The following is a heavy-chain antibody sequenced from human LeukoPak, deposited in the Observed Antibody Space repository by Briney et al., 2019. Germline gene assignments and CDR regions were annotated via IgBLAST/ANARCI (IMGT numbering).Heavy chain of an antibody. J-gene: IGHJ6*03. CDR1: GFTFTEYS. CDR3: ARVRGPTLKTCYMDV. Sequence: GGSLRFSCAASGFTFTEYSIIWVRQAPGKGLEWVSFISDISDRSSTIHYADSVKGRFTISRDNAERSVYLQMNSLRADDTAVYYCARVRGPTLKTCYMDVWGTGTTVTVSS. CDR2: ISDRSSTI. V-gene: IGHV3-48*04. D-gene: IGHD3-10*01.